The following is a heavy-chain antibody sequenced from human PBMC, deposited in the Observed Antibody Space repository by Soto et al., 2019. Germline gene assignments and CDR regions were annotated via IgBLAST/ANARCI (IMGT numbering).Heavy chain of an antibody. CDR1: GGSISSGDYY. Sequence: SETLSLTCTVSGGSISSGDYYWSWIRQPPGKGLEWIGYIYYSGSTYYNPSLKGRVTISVDTSKNQFSLKLGSVTAADTAVYYCAVGERAYYYGMDVWGQGTTVTVS. D-gene: IGHD2-21*01. CDR2: IYYSGST. J-gene: IGHJ6*02. V-gene: IGHV4-30-4*01. CDR3: AVGERAYYYGMDV.